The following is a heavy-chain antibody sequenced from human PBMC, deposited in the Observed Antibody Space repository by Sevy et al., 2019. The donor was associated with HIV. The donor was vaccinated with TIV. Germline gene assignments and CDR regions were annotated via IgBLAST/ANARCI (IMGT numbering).Heavy chain of an antibody. D-gene: IGHD2-15*01. CDR1: GFSFGEYA. Sequence: GGSLRLSCSASGFSFGEYAMSWFRQAPGKGLEWVAFIRGKACGGTTEYAASVKGRFTMSRDDYKSIAYLQMISLKTEGTAVYYCSREAGVVVVVAANQFDYWGQGTLVTVSS. V-gene: IGHV3-49*03. CDR2: IRGKACGGTT. CDR3: SREAGVVVVVAANQFDY. J-gene: IGHJ4*01.